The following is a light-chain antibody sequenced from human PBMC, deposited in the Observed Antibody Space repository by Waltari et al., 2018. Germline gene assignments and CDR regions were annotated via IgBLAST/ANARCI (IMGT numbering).Light chain of an antibody. J-gene: IGKJ1*01. CDR3: QQYYTYPRT. V-gene: IGKV1-8*01. Sequence: AIRMTQSPSSFSASTGDRVTITCRASQGFSTYLAWYQQKSGKAPKLLIYAASTLQSGVPSRFSGSGSGTDFTLTISCLQSEDFAIYYCQQYYTYPRTFGQGTKVEV. CDR2: AAS. CDR1: QGFSTY.